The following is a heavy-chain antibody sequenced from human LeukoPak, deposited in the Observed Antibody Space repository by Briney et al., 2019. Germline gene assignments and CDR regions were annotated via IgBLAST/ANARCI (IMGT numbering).Heavy chain of an antibody. D-gene: IGHD3-22*01. J-gene: IGHJ3*02. CDR2: IYPDDSNT. CDR3: SRPWNDYDNSAYYEYAFDI. Sequence: GEPLKISCKGSGYSFTNYWIGWVRQMPGKGLEWMGIIYPDDSNTKYSPSVQGQVTISADKSINTAYLQWSSLNASDTAMYYYSRPWNDYDNSAYYEYAFDIWGQGTMVTVSS. CDR1: GYSFTNYW. V-gene: IGHV5-51*01.